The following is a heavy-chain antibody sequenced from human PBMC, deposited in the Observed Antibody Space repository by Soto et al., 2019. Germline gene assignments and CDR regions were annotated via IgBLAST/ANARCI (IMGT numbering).Heavy chain of an antibody. V-gene: IGHV3-11*01. CDR2: ISSSGSTI. CDR1: GFTFSDYY. CDR3: ARFRVVPAAIPNYYYGMDV. Sequence: VGSLRLSCAASGFTFSDYYMSWIRQAPGKGLEWVSYISSSGSTIYYADSVKGRFTISRDNAKNSLYLQMNSLRAEDTAVYYCARFRVVPAAIPNYYYGMDVWGQGTTVTVSS. D-gene: IGHD2-2*02. J-gene: IGHJ6*02.